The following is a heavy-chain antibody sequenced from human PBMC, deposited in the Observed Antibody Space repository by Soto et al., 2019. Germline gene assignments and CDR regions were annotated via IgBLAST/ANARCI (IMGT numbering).Heavy chain of an antibody. D-gene: IGHD6-6*01. CDR1: GYTFTNYH. CDR3: ARDSSSSWIGAFDI. CDR2: ISAYNVNT. Sequence: ASVKVSCKASGYTFTNYHINWVRQAPGQGLEWMGFISAYNVNTNYAQKLQGRVTMTTDTSTSTAYVELRSLRSDDTAVYYCARDSSSSWIGAFDIWGQGTMVTVSS. V-gene: IGHV1-18*01. J-gene: IGHJ3*02.